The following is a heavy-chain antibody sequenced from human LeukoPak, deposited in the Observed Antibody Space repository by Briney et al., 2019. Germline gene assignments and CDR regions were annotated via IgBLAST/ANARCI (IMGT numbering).Heavy chain of an antibody. D-gene: IGHD6-19*01. CDR1: GYTFTGYY. CDR3: ARHSRVTAVAGPDYFDY. Sequence: VASVKVSCKASGYTFTGYYMHWVRQAPGQGLEWMGWINPNSGGTNYAQKFQGRVTMTRDTPISTAYMELSRLRSDDTAVYYCARHSRVTAVAGPDYFDYWGQGTLVTVSS. J-gene: IGHJ4*02. V-gene: IGHV1-2*02. CDR2: INPNSGGT.